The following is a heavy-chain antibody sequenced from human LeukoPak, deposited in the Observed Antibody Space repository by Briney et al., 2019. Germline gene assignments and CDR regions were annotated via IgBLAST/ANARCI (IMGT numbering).Heavy chain of an antibody. CDR2: IYDSGDT. Sequence: SETLSLTCTVSGGSISSSNYYWGWIRQPPGKGLEWIGSIYDSGDTYYNPSLKSRVTISVDTSKNQFSLKLSSVTAADTAVYYCARLSRDSDGYYNYWGQGTLVPVSS. D-gene: IGHD3-22*01. CDR1: GGSISSSNYY. V-gene: IGHV4-39*01. CDR3: ARLSRDSDGYYNY. J-gene: IGHJ4*02.